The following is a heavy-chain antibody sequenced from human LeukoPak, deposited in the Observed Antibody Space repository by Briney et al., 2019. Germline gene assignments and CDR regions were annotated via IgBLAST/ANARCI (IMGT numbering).Heavy chain of an antibody. J-gene: IGHJ4*02. V-gene: IGHV4-34*01. CDR3: ARVEWIQYGSGSYYLPLFDS. Sequence: SETLSLTCTVYGGSFSGYYWSWIRQPPGKGLEWIGEINHSGSTNYNTSLKSRVTISVDTSKNHFSLKLHSVTAADTAVYYCARVEWIQYGSGSYYLPLFDSWGQGTLVTVSS. CDR2: INHSGST. CDR1: GGSFSGYY. D-gene: IGHD3-10*01.